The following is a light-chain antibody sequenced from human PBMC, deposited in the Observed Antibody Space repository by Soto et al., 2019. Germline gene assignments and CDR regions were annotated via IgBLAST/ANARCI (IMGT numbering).Light chain of an antibody. CDR2: VSS. Sequence: LITQSPATLSVSPCYRTNFSCSASHNIRDNLSWYQHKACRTPMLLIYVSSTRAPVIPASFIFAVSWTQFSLTXSXLQSEDFATYYSQQYNNFPLIFGGGTKVDIK. V-gene: IGKV3-15*01. CDR1: HNIRDN. J-gene: IGKJ4*01. CDR3: QQYNNFPLI.